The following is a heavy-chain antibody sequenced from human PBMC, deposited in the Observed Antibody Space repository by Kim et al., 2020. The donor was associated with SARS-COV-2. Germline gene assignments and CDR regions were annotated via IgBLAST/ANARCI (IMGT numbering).Heavy chain of an antibody. V-gene: IGHV3-48*03. J-gene: IGHJ4*02. D-gene: IGHD1-7*01. CDR3: ARDPAVLVCGTNDY. Sequence: ADPVKGQLTIPRDNTKNSVYLQMNSLRAEDTAVYYCARDPAVLVCGTNDYWGQGTLVTVSS.